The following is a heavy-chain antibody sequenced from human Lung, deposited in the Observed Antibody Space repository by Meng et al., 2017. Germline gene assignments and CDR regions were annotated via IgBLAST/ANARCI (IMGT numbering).Heavy chain of an antibody. V-gene: IGHV4-4*02. J-gene: IGHJ4*02. CDR3: ARDDSGYADFDS. D-gene: IGHD3-22*01. Sequence: QVQLQESGPGLVKPSGTLSLTCAVSGGSISSNNWWSWVRQTPGRGLEWIGEVYQSGSTNYNPSLKSRVIISVNNSKNQFSLKLTSVTAADTAVYYCARDDSGYADFDSWGQETLVTVSS. CDR1: GGSISSNNW. CDR2: VYQSGST.